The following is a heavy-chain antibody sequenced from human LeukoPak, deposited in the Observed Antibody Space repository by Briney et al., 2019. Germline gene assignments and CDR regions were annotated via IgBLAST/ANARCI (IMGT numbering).Heavy chain of an antibody. D-gene: IGHD6-19*01. J-gene: IGHJ5*02. Sequence: ASVKVSCKASGGTFSSYAISWVRQAPGQGLEWMGRIIPIFGIANYAQKFQGRVTITADKSTSTAYMELSSLRSEDTAVYYCARRRRMSSGWYGNWFDPWGQGTLVTVSS. CDR2: IIPIFGIA. V-gene: IGHV1-69*04. CDR1: GGTFSSYA. CDR3: ARRRRMSSGWYGNWFDP.